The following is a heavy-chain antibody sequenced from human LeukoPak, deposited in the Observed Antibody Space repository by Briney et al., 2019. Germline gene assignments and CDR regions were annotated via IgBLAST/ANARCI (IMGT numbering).Heavy chain of an antibody. Sequence: SETLSLTCTVSGGSISSYYWSWIRQPPGKGLEWIGYIYYSGSTNYNPSLKSRATISVDTSKNQFALKLSSVTAADTAVYYCARGGAVAGWDYFDYWGQGTLVTVSS. J-gene: IGHJ4*02. CDR2: IYYSGST. CDR1: GGSISSYY. V-gene: IGHV4-59*01. D-gene: IGHD6-19*01. CDR3: ARGGAVAGWDYFDY.